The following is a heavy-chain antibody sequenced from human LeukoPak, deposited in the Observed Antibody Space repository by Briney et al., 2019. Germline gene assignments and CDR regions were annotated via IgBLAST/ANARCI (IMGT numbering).Heavy chain of an antibody. V-gene: IGHV1-2*02. CDR1: GYTFTGYY. CDR3: ARTMDTAMVFSAEYYFDY. CDR2: INPNSGGT. Sequence: GASVKVSCKASGYTFTGYYMHWVRQAPGQGLEWMGWINPNSGGTNYAQKFQGRVTMTRDTSISTAYMELSRLGSDDTAVYYCARTMDTAMVFSAEYYFDYWGQGTLVTVSS. D-gene: IGHD5-18*01. J-gene: IGHJ4*02.